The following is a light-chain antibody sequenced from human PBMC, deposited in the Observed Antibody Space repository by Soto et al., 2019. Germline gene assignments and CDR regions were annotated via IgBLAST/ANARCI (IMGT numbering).Light chain of an antibody. V-gene: IGKV3-20*01. J-gene: IGKJ5*01. Sequence: IVLTQSPGTLTLSPGERATLSCRASQSLSSSYLAWYQQKSGQAPRLLIYGSFSRATGIPDRFSGSGSGTEFTLTISSLQSEDFAVYYCQQYNNWPPITFGQGTRLEIK. CDR2: GSF. CDR3: QQYNNWPPIT. CDR1: QSLSSSY.